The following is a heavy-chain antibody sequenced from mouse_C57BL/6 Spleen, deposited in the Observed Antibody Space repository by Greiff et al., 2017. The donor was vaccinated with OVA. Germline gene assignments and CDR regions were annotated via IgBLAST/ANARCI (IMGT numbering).Heavy chain of an antibody. D-gene: IGHD2-3*01. Sequence: ESGPGLVKPSQSLSLTCSVTGYSITSGYYWNWIRQFPGNKLEWMGYISYDGSNNYNPSLKNRISITRDTSKNQFFLKLNSVTTEDTATYYCAKDAGRDGYYVFDYWGQGTTLTVSS. J-gene: IGHJ2*01. CDR3: AKDAGRDGYYVFDY. CDR1: GYSITSGYY. V-gene: IGHV3-6*01. CDR2: ISYDGSN.